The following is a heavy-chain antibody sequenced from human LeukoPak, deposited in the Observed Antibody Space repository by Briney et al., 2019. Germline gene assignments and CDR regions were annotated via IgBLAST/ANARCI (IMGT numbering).Heavy chain of an antibody. J-gene: IGHJ6*03. CDR3: ARNIAVAGRGDYMDV. D-gene: IGHD6-19*01. Sequence: SETLSLTCAVSGGSISSSNWWSWVRQPPGKGLECIGEIYHTGSTNYNPSLKSRVTISIDKSNNHFSLKLSSVTAADTAVYYCARNIAVAGRGDYMDVWGKGTTVTISS. V-gene: IGHV4-4*02. CDR2: IYHTGST. CDR1: GGSISSSNW.